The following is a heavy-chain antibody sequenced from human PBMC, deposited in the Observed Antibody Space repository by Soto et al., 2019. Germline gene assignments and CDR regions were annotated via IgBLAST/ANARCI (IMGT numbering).Heavy chain of an antibody. CDR2: IYHSGST. V-gene: IGHV4-30-2*01. J-gene: IGHJ4*02. D-gene: IGHD2-15*01. CDR3: ARVSDSRYYFDY. CDR1: GGSISSGGYS. Sequence: SSETLSLTCAVSGGSISSGGYSWSWIRQPPGKGLEWIGYIYHSGSTYYNPSLKSRVTISVDRSKNQFSLKLSSVTAADTAVYYCARVSDSRYYFDYWGQGTLVTVSS.